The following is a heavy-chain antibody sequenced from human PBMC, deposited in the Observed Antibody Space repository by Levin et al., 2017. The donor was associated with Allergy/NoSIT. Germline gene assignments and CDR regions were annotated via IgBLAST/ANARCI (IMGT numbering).Heavy chain of an antibody. CDR2: INPNSGGT. Sequence: GASVKVSCKASGYTFSDYYMHWVRQAPGQGLEWMGWINPNSGGTDYAQRFQGRVTMTRDTSISTAYMELSRLRTDDTAVYYCAKGRSIVDPKAPPNDYWGQGTLVTVSS. J-gene: IGHJ4*02. CDR3: AKGRSIVDPKAPPNDY. CDR1: GYTFSDYY. D-gene: IGHD1-26*01. V-gene: IGHV1-2*02.